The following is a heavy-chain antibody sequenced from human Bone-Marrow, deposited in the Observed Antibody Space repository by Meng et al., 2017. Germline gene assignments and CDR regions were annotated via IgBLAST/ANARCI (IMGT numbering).Heavy chain of an antibody. D-gene: IGHD1-26*01. V-gene: IGHV4-39*07. CDR1: GGSISSSSYY. CDR3: ARDSSGVGATTSSEY. J-gene: IGHJ4*02. CDR2: IYHSGST. Sequence: SETLSLTCTVSGGSISSSSYYWGWIRQPPGKGLEWIGSIYHSGSTYYNPSLKSRVTISVDTSKNQFSLKLSSVTAADTAVYYCARDSSGVGATTSSEYWGQGTRVT.